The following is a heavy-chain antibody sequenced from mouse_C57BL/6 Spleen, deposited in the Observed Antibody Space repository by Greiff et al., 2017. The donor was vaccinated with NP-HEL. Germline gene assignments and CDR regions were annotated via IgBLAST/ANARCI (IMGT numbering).Heavy chain of an antibody. CDR3: ARTDKVYYDLYYAMDY. D-gene: IGHD2-4*01. V-gene: IGHV1-53*01. J-gene: IGHJ4*01. CDR2: INPSNGGT. CDR1: GYTFTSYW. Sequence: VQLQQPGTELVKPGASVKLSCKASGYTFTSYWMHWVKQRPGQGLEWIGNINPSNGGTNYNEKFKSKATLTVDKSSSTAYMQLSSLTSEDSAVYYCARTDKVYYDLYYAMDYWGQGTSVTVSS.